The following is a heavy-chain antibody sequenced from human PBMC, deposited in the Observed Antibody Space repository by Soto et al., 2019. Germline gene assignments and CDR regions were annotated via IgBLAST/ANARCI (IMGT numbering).Heavy chain of an antibody. V-gene: IGHV3-11*01. CDR1: GFTFSDYY. D-gene: IGHD6-13*01. CDR2: ISSTGIIE. Sequence: QVQLVESGGGLVKPGGSLRLSCAGSGFTFSDYYITWIRQAPGKGLEWVSYISSTGIIEYYADSVKGRFTISRDNAKNSLYLQMNSLRAADTAVYYCARELGPFDLWGRGTLVTVSS. J-gene: IGHJ2*01. CDR3: ARELGPFDL.